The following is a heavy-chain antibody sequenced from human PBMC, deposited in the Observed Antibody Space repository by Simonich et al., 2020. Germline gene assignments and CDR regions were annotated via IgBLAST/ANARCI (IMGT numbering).Heavy chain of an antibody. CDR2: IYYSGST. V-gene: IGHV4-39*01. J-gene: IGHJ3*02. CDR3: ARHAGFAFDI. CDR1: GGSISSSSYY. D-gene: IGHD6-13*01. Sequence: QLQLQESGPGLVKPSETLSLTCTVSGGSISSSSYYWGWIRQPPGKGLEWIGSIYYSGSTYYNPSLKIRVTISVATSKTQFSLKLSSVTAADTAVYYCARHAGFAFDIWGQGTMVTVSS.